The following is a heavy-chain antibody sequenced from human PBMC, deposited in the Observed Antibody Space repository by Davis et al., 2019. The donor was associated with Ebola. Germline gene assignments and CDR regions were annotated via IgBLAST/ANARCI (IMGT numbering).Heavy chain of an antibody. J-gene: IGHJ4*02. Sequence: ASVKVSCKTSGYTFSNHGISWMRQAPGQGLEWMGWINPHNGNTNYAQNVQGRVTMTTDTSTSTAYMEVGILRSDDTAVYYCARAQFPTTSDHWGQGTLVTVSS. V-gene: IGHV1-18*01. CDR2: INPHNGNT. CDR3: ARAQFPTTSDH. D-gene: IGHD1-1*01. CDR1: GYTFSNHG.